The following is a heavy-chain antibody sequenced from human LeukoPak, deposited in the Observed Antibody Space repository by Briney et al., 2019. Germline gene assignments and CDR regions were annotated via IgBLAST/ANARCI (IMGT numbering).Heavy chain of an antibody. J-gene: IGHJ3*02. CDR3: ASIPQTSLRWTPDAFDI. CDR2: INPNSGGT. Sequence: GASVKVSCKASGYTFTGYYMHWVRQAPGQGLEWMGWINPNSGGTNYAQKFQGRVTMTRDTSISTAYMELSRLRSDDTAVYYCASIPQTSLRWTPDAFDIWGQGTMVTVSS. D-gene: IGHD4-23*01. CDR1: GYTFTGYY. V-gene: IGHV1-2*02.